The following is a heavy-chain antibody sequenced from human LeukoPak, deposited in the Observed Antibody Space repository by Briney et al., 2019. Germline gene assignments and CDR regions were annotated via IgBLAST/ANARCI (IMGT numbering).Heavy chain of an antibody. J-gene: IGHJ4*02. D-gene: IGHD4-17*01. CDR3: AKGPTPSTVYFDY. CDR2: IRYDGSNK. CDR1: GFTFSSYG. Sequence: PGGSLRLSCAASGFTFSSYGMHWVRQAPGKGLGWVAFIRYDGSNKYYADFVKGRFTISRDNSKNTLYLQMNSLRAEDTAVYYCAKGPTPSTVYFDYWGQGTLVTVSS. V-gene: IGHV3-30*02.